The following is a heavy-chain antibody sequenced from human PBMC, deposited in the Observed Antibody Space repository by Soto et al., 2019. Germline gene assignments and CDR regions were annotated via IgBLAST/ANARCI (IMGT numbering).Heavy chain of an antibody. D-gene: IGHD3-3*01. J-gene: IGHJ6*03. V-gene: IGHV4-31*03. CDR1: GGSISSGGYY. Sequence: QVQLQESGPGLVKPSQTLSLTCTVSGGSISSGGYYWSWIRQHPGKGLEWIGYIYYSGSTYYNPSLKSRVTISLDTSKNQFSLKLSSVAAADTAVYYCARGITMFGVVSYYYYYMDVWGQGTTVNVSS. CDR2: IYYSGST. CDR3: ARGITMFGVVSYYYYYMDV.